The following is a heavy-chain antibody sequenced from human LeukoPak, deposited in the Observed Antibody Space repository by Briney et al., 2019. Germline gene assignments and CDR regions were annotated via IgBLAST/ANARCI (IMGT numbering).Heavy chain of an antibody. J-gene: IGHJ4*02. CDR2: INHSGST. CDR1: GGSFSGYY. V-gene: IGHV4-34*01. Sequence: SETLSLTCAVYGGSFSGYYWSWIRKPPGKGLEWIGEINHSGSTNYNPSLKSRVTISVDTSKNQFSLKLSSVTAADTAVYYCARGAHHDYWGQGTLVTVSS. CDR3: ARGAHHDY.